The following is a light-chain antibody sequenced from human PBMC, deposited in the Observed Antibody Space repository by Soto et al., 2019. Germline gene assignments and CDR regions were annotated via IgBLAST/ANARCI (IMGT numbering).Light chain of an antibody. V-gene: IGLV2-11*01. CDR2: DVG. Sequence: QSALTQPRSVSGSPGQSVTICCTGTSSDVGGYNYVSWYQQHPGKAPKLMIYDVGKRPSGVPDRFSGSKSDNTASLTISGLHAEDEADYYCCSYAGIYTRVFGTGTKLTVL. CDR1: SSDVGGYNY. J-gene: IGLJ1*01. CDR3: CSYAGIYTRV.